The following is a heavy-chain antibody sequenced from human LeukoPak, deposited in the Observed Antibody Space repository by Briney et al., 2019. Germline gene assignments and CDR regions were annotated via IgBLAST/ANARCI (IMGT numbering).Heavy chain of an antibody. V-gene: IGHV4-59*01. CDR1: GGSISSYY. Sequence: SETLSLTCTVSGGSISSYYRSWIRHPPGKGLEWIGYIYYSGSTNYNPSLKSRVTISVDTSKNQFSLKLSSVTAADTAVYYCARSIVGATSYYYYYYMDVWGKGTTVTVSS. CDR3: ARSIVGATSYYYYYYMDV. J-gene: IGHJ6*03. D-gene: IGHD1-26*01. CDR2: IYYSGST.